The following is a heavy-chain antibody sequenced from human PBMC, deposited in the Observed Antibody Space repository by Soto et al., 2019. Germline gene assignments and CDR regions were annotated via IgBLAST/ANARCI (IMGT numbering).Heavy chain of an antibody. CDR1: GFPVSYGYY. J-gene: IGHJ4*02. CDR2: IYQSVKT. CDR3: ARLYCSSVSCYNDY. Sequence: SETLSLTGGVSGFPVSYGYYWGWIRQPPGKGLEWLGSIYQSVKTYYNPSLKSRLTLSMDTSKNEFSLRLRSVTAADKAVYFCARLYCSSVSCYNDYWGPRVLVPVSP. D-gene: IGHD2-2*01. V-gene: IGHV4-38-2*01.